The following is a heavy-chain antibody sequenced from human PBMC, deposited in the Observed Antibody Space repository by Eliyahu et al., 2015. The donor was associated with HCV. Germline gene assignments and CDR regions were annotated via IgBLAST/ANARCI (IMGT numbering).Heavy chain of an antibody. D-gene: IGHD2-21*02. J-gene: IGHJ4*02. V-gene: IGHV3-15*01. Sequence: EVQLVESGGGLVKPGGSLRLSCAASGFTFSNAWMSWVRQAPGKGLEWVGRIKSKTDGGTTDYAAPVKGRFTISRDDSKNTLYLQMNSLKTEDTAVYYCTTAAYCGGDCSDYWGQGTLVTVSS. CDR2: IKSKTDGGTT. CDR3: TTAAYCGGDCSDY. CDR1: GFTFSNAW.